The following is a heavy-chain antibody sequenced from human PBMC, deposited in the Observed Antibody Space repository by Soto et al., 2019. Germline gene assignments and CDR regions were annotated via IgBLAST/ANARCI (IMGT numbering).Heavy chain of an antibody. CDR1: RGTFSNYY. CDR3: ARGYSTGYFDY. V-gene: IGHV1-69*01. J-gene: IGHJ4*02. D-gene: IGHD1-20*01. Sequence: QVQLVQSGAEVKKPGSSMKVSCKTSRGTFSNYYISWVRQAPGQGLEWMGDIIPMFDTPKYAQKFQGRVTITADESTSAAYMELSSLRAEDTAVYYCARGYSTGYFDYWGQGTLITVSS. CDR2: IIPMFDTP.